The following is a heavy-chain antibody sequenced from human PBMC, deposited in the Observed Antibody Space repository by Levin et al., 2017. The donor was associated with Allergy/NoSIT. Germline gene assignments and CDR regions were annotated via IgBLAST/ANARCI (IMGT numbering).Heavy chain of an antibody. J-gene: IGHJ6*02. CDR2: IYPGDSDT. CDR1: GYSFTSYW. CDR3: ARRSQWFGETHYGMDG. V-gene: IGHV5-51*01. D-gene: IGHD3-10*01. Sequence: GESLKISCKGSGYSFTSYWIGWVRQMPGKGLEWMGIIYPGDSDTRYSPSFQGQVTISADKSISTAYLQWSSLKASDTAMYYCARRSQWFGETHYGMDGWGQGTTVTVSS.